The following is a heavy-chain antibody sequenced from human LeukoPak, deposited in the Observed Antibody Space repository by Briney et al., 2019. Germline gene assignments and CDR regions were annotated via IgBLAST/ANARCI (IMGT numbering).Heavy chain of an antibody. J-gene: IGHJ4*02. Sequence: PSETLSLTCTVSGGSISSGGYYWSWIRQHPGKGLEWIGYIYYSGSTYYNPSLKSRVIISVDTSKNQFSLRLSSVTAADTAVYYCARAHDYDSSAYYYFDYWGQGTLVTVSS. D-gene: IGHD3-22*01. V-gene: IGHV4-31*03. CDR2: IYYSGST. CDR1: GGSISSGGYY. CDR3: ARAHDYDSSAYYYFDY.